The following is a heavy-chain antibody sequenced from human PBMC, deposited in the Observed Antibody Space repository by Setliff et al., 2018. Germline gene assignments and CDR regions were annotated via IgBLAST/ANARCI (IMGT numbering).Heavy chain of an antibody. CDR2: IHFSGTT. V-gene: IGHV4-4*09. Sequence: PSETLSLACTVSDGSSSSHYWSWIRQPPGKGLEWIGYIHFSGTTNYNPSLKSRVTLSLDTSKNQFSLKLSSVTAADTAVYYCARVSGFLYVDVWGKGTTVTVSS. D-gene: IGHD3-3*01. CDR1: DGSSSSHY. J-gene: IGHJ6*03. CDR3: ARVSGFLYVDV.